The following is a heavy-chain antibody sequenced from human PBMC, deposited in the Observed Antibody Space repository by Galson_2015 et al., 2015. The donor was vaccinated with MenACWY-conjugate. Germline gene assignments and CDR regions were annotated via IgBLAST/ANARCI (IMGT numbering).Heavy chain of an antibody. D-gene: IGHD6-19*01. J-gene: IGHJ1*01. CDR3: AKAEAVEYFQH. CDR2: ISGSGGST. Sequence: SLRLSCAASGFTFSGYAMSWVCQAPGKGLEWVSAISGSGGSTYYADSVKGRFTISRDNSKNTLYLQMNSLRAEDTAVYYCAKAEAVEYFQHWGQGTLVTVSS. CDR1: GFTFSGYA. V-gene: IGHV3-23*01.